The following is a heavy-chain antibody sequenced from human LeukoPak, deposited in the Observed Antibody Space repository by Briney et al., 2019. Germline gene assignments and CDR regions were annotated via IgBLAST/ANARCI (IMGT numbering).Heavy chain of an antibody. V-gene: IGHV3-23*01. CDR3: AKDPQENRRAWFIRYFDS. D-gene: IGHD2/OR15-2a*01. Sequence: EGSLRLSCTASGSTFSNYAMSWVRQPPRKGLEWVSATSGRGDYTYYADSVKGRFTISRDNSKNTVYLQMNSLRVEDTAVYYCAKDPQENRRAWFIRYFDSWGQGILVSVSS. CDR1: GSTFSNYA. CDR2: TSGRGDYT. J-gene: IGHJ5*01.